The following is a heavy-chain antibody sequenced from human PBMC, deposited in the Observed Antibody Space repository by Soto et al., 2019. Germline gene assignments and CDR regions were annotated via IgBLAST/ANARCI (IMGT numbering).Heavy chain of an antibody. Sequence: EVQLVESGGGLVHPGGSLRLSCAASGFTFSNYWMHWVRQAPGKGLVWVSRISGDGSDTTYADSVKGRFTISRDNAKNMLYMQMNSLGAEATAGYYCTVWRSASRFDPWGQGTLVTVSS. CDR3: TVWRSASRFDP. J-gene: IGHJ5*02. CDR1: GFTFSNYW. V-gene: IGHV3-74*03. CDR2: ISGDGSDT. D-gene: IGHD3-3*01.